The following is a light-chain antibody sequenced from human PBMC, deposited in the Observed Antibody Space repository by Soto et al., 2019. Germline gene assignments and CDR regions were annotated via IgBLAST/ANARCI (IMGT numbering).Light chain of an antibody. Sequence: EIVLTQSPGTLSLSPGERATLSCRASQSVSSSYLAWYQQKPGQAPRLLIYGASSRATGIPDRFSGSESGTDFTLSISRLEREDFTVYYCQHYGGSSYTFGQGTKLEIK. CDR3: QHYGGSSYT. CDR2: GAS. J-gene: IGKJ2*01. CDR1: QSVSSSY. V-gene: IGKV3-20*01.